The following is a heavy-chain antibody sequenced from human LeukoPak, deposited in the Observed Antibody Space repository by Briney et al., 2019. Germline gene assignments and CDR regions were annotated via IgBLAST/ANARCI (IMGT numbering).Heavy chain of an antibody. J-gene: IGHJ6*03. CDR1: GYSFTSYW. Sequence: GESLKISCKGSGYSFTSYWIGWVRQMPGKGLEWMGIIYPGDSDTRYSPSFQGQVTISADKSISTAYLQWSSLKASDTAMYYCARHNRRPAKVGYCSGGSCYSPTGAYYYYMDVWGKGTTVTVSS. CDR3: ARHNRRPAKVGYCSGGSCYSPTGAYYYYMDV. V-gene: IGHV5-51*01. CDR2: IYPGDSDT. D-gene: IGHD2-15*01.